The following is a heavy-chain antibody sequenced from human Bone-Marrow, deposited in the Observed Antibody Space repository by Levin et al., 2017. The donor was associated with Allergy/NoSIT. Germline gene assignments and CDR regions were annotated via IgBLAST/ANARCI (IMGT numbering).Heavy chain of an antibody. CDR1: DDSISSTNW. CDR2: RHPSGST. J-gene: IGHJ5*02. CDR3: ARARAGCSSGSCYLDP. D-gene: IGHD2-2*01. V-gene: IGHV4-4*02. Sequence: SETLSLTCAVSDDSISSTNWWNWVRQSPGKGLEWIGERHPSGSTNYNPSLKSRVTISIDKSKNQASLELRSVTAADMAMYFCARARAGCSSGSCYLDPWGQGTLVTVSS.